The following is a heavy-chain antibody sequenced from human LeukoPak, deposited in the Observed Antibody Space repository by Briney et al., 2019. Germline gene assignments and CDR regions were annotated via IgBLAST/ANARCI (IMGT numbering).Heavy chain of an antibody. D-gene: IGHD2-2*02. J-gene: IGHJ5*02. Sequence: GGSLRLSCEASGFTFGNNAMNWVRQAPGKGLEWVSTISGTGSSTYYADSAKGRFTISRDNSKDTLFLQLNSLTAADTAMYFCAKASVAIPQYCNSWGQGTLVTVSS. CDR1: GFTFGNNA. V-gene: IGHV3-23*01. CDR3: AKASVAIPQYCNS. CDR2: ISGTGSST.